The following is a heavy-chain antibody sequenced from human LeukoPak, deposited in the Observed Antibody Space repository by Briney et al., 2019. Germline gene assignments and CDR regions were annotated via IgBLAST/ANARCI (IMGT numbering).Heavy chain of an antibody. Sequence: TPSETLSLTCTVSGGSISSYYWSWIRQPAGKGLEWIGRIYTSGSTNYNPSLKSRVTMSVDTSKNQFSLKLSSVTAADTAVYYCARDYYDSSGYQVVDYWGQGTLVTVSS. CDR2: IYTSGST. CDR1: GGSISSYY. V-gene: IGHV4-4*07. J-gene: IGHJ4*02. D-gene: IGHD3-22*01. CDR3: ARDYYDSSGYQVVDY.